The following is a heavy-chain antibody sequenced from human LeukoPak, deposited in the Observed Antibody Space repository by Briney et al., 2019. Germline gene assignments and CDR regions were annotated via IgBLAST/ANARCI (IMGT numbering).Heavy chain of an antibody. V-gene: IGHV5-51*01. J-gene: IGHJ4*02. CDR2: IYPSDSDT. CDR3: ARLYSSGWSPFY. CDR1: GYSFTSYW. Sequence: PGESLKISCKGSGYSFTSYWIGWVRQLPGTGLEWMGIIYPSDSDTRYSPSFQGQVTISADKSVSTAYLQWSSLKASDTAVYYCARLYSSGWSPFYWGQGTLVTVSS. D-gene: IGHD6-19*01.